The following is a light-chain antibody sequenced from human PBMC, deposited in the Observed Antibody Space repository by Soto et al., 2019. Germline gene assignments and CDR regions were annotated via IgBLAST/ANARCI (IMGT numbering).Light chain of an antibody. V-gene: IGKV3-20*01. CDR2: DAS. J-gene: IGKJ4*01. CDR1: QSVSTSK. Sequence: IVLTQSPGTLSLSPGVRATLSCRTSQSVSTSKLAWYQHRPGQAPRLLMSDASRRATGIPDRFSGSGSGTHFTLTISRLEPEDFAVYYCQQYGDSPLTFGGGTKVDIK. CDR3: QQYGDSPLT.